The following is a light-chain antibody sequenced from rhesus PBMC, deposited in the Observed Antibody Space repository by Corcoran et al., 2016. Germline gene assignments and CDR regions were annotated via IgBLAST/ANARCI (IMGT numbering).Light chain of an antibody. J-gene: IGKJ3*01. CDR2: GAT. V-gene: IGKV1-38*01. CDR3: QRRNSSPFA. CDR1: QGISSY. Sequence: DIQLTQSPSSLSASVGDSVTITCRASQGISSYLAWYQQKPGKAPKLLIYGATHLQSGVPSRSSGSGSGTDFTLTISSLHAEDFAGYYCQRRNSSPFAFGTGSKLDIK.